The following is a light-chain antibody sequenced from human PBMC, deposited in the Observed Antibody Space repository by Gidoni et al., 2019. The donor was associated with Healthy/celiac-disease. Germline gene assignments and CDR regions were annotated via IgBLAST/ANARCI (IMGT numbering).Light chain of an antibody. CDR1: SSDVVGYNY. J-gene: IGLJ2*01. CDR2: EVS. Sequence: QSALTQPPSASRSPGQSVTISCTGTSSDVVGYNYVSWYQQHPGKAPKLMIYEVSQRPSGVPDRFFGSKSGTTASLTVSGLQAEDEADYYCSSYAGSNNPVVFGGGTKLTVL. V-gene: IGLV2-8*01. CDR3: SSYAGSNNPVV.